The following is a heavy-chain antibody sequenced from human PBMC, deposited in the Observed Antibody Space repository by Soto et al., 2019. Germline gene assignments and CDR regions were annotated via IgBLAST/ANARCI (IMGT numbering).Heavy chain of an antibody. J-gene: IGHJ6*03. D-gene: IGHD2-2*01. CDR2: ISGSGGST. CDR3: AKEDIVVVPAARDYYYMDV. CDR1: GFTFSSYA. Sequence: EVQLLESGGGLGQPGGSLRLSCAASGFTFSSYAMNWVRQAPGKGLEWVSTISGSGGSTYYADSVKGRFTISRDNSKNTLYLKMNSLRVEDTAVYYCAKEDIVVVPAARDYYYMDVWGKGTTVTVSS. V-gene: IGHV3-23*01.